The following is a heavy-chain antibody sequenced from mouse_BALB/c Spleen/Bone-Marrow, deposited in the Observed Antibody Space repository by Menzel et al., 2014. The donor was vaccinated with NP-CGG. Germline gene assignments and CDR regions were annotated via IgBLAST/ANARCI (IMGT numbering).Heavy chain of an antibody. CDR2: IYPGSGST. CDR3: TRGDGNYWYFDV. V-gene: IGHV1S22*01. J-gene: IGHJ1*01. Sequence: LQQSGSELVRPGASVKLSCKASGYTFTSYWMHWVKQRHGQGLEWTGNIYPGSGSTNYDEKFKSKGTLTVDTSSSTAYMHLSSLTSEDSAVYYCTRGDGNYWYFDVWGAGTTVTVSS. D-gene: IGHD2-1*01. CDR1: GYTFTSYW.